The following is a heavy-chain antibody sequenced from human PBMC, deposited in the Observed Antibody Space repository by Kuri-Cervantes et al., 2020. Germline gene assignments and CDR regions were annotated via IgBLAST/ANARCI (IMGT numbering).Heavy chain of an antibody. J-gene: IGHJ5*02. CDR1: GFTFSSYG. Sequence: GESLKISCAASGFTFSSYGMHWVRQAPGKGLEWVAVISYDGSNKYYVDSVKGRFTISRDNAKNSLYLQMNSLRAEDTAVYYCARAHYYGSGSLSWFDPWGQGTLVTVSS. D-gene: IGHD3-10*01. V-gene: IGHV3-30*03. CDR3: ARAHYYGSGSLSWFDP. CDR2: ISYDGSNK.